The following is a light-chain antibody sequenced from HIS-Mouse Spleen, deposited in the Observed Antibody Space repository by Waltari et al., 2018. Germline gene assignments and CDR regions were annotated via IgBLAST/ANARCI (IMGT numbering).Light chain of an antibody. V-gene: IGLV3-10*01. J-gene: IGLJ2*01. CDR2: EDS. CDR3: YSTDSSGNHRV. CDR1: ALPKKM. Sequence: SYELTHPPSVSVSPGQTARITCSGDALPKKMAYWYQQKSGQAPVLVIYEDSKRPSGIPERFSGSSSGTMATLTISGAQVEDEADYYCYSTDSSGNHRVFGGGTKLTVL.